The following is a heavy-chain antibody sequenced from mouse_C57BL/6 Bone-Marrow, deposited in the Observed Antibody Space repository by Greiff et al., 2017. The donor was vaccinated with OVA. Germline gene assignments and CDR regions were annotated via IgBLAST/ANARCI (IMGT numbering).Heavy chain of an antibody. CDR1: GFSLTSYG. Sequence: VMLVESGPGLVQPSQSLSITCTVSGFSLTSYGVHWVRQSPGKGLEWLGVIWRGGSTDYNAAFMSRLSITKDNSKSQVFFKMNSLQADDTAIYYCAKTRDYYGSSFLDYWGQGTSVTVSS. D-gene: IGHD1-1*01. V-gene: IGHV2-5*01. CDR3: AKTRDYYGSSFLDY. CDR2: IWRGGST. J-gene: IGHJ4*01.